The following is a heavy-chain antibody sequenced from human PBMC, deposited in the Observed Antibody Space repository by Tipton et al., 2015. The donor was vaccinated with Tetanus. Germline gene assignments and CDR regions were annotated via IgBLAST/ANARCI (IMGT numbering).Heavy chain of an antibody. V-gene: IGHV4-39*07. CDR3: ARGEAYGDYPAMYFFDN. CDR2: VSYSGST. Sequence: TLSLTCTVSGASISSNTYYWGWIRQPPGKGLEWIASVSYSGSTYYNPSLKSRVTISVDTSKNQFSLKLTSVTAADTAVYYCARGEAYGDYPAMYFFDNWGQGTLLTVSS. D-gene: IGHD4-17*01. CDR1: GASISSNTYY. J-gene: IGHJ4*02.